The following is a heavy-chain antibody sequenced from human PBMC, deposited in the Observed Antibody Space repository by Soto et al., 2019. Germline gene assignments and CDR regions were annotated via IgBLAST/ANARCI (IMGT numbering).Heavy chain of an antibody. Sequence: ASVKVSCKASGYTFTSYAMHWVRQAPGQRLEWMGWINAGNGNTKYSQKFQGRVTMTTDTSTSTAYMELRSLRSDDTAVYYCARRYYDILTGRSHDAFDIWGQGTMVTVSS. J-gene: IGHJ3*02. CDR3: ARRYYDILTGRSHDAFDI. CDR1: GYTFTSYA. D-gene: IGHD3-9*01. CDR2: INAGNGNT. V-gene: IGHV1-3*01.